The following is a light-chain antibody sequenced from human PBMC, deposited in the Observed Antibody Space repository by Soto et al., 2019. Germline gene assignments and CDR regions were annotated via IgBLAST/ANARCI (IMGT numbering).Light chain of an antibody. CDR2: DAS. V-gene: IGKV3-11*01. Sequence: EILLTQSPATLSLSPGERATLSCRASQSVSSYLAWYQQKPGQAPRLLIYDASNRATGIPARFSGSGSGTDFTLTFSSLEPEDFAVYYCQQRSNWPITFGQGTRLEIK. J-gene: IGKJ5*01. CDR1: QSVSSY. CDR3: QQRSNWPIT.